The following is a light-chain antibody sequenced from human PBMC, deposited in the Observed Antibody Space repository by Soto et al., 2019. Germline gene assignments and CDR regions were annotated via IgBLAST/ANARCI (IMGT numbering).Light chain of an antibody. CDR2: GTS. Sequence: IVMTQSPDTLSVSPGERATLSCRASQSVSSNLAWYQQKPGQAPRLLIHGTSTRATGIPARFSGSGSGTELTLTISSLQSEDFAVYYCQQYNNMWTFGQGTKVEIK. CDR3: QQYNNMWT. V-gene: IGKV3D-15*01. J-gene: IGKJ1*01. CDR1: QSVSSN.